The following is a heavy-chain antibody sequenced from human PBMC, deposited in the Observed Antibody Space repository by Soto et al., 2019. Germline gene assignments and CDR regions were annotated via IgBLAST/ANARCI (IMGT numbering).Heavy chain of an antibody. Sequence: GGSLRVSCAASVFIFSNYWMHWVRQVPGKGLVWVSRINTDGRETNYADSVKGRFTVSRDNAKNTQFLQMNSLRVEDTAVYYCARDGEGYWGQGTLVTVSS. CDR3: ARDGEGY. D-gene: IGHD2-21*01. V-gene: IGHV3-74*01. CDR1: VFIFSNYW. CDR2: INTDGRET. J-gene: IGHJ4*02.